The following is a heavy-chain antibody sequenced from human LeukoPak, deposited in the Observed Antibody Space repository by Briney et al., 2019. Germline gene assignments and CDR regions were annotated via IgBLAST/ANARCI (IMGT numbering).Heavy chain of an antibody. D-gene: IGHD3-22*01. CDR2: INHSGST. J-gene: IGHJ4*02. Sequence: SGTLSLSCAVYGGSFSGYYWSWIRQPPGKGLEWIGEINHSGSTNYNPSLKSRVTISVDTSKKQFSLKLSSVTAADTAVYYCVTYYFDSSGPKKNYWGQGTLVTVSS. CDR1: GGSFSGYY. CDR3: VTYYFDSSGPKKNY. V-gene: IGHV4-34*01.